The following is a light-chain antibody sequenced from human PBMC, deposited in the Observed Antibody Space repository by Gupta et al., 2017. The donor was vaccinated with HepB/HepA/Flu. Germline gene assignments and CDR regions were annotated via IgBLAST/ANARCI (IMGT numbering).Light chain of an antibody. J-gene: IGKJ5*01. CDR3: QQANSFPIT. CDR1: QGISRW. V-gene: IGKV1-12*01. CDR2: SAS. Sequence: DIQMTQSPSSVSASVGDRVTITCRASQGISRWLAWFQQKPGKAPNLLIYSASSLDSGVPSRFSGSGSGTDFTLTISSRQPEDFATYYCQQANSFPITFGQGTLLEIK.